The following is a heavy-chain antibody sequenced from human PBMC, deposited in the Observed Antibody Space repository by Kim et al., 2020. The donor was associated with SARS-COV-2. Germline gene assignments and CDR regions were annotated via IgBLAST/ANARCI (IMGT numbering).Heavy chain of an antibody. CDR3: ARIDAGVAIMRIYYFDY. Sequence: GGSLRLSCAASGFTFSSYWMSWVRQAPGKGLEWVANIKQDGSEKYYVDSVKGRFTISRDNAKNSLYLQMNSLRAEDTAVYYCARIDAGVAIMRIYYFDYWGQGTLVTVSS. D-gene: IGHD3-16*01. J-gene: IGHJ4*02. CDR1: GFTFSSYW. CDR2: IKQDGSEK. V-gene: IGHV3-7*01.